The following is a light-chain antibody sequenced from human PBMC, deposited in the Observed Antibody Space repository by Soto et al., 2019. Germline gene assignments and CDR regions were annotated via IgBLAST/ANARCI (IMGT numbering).Light chain of an antibody. Sequence: QSVLTQPPSASGTPGQRVTISCSGSSSNIGSNAVNWYQQFPGTAPKLLIYTDNQRPSGVPDRFSGSKSGTSASLAISGLQSEDEADYFCAAWDGSLNADAFGTGTKLTVL. J-gene: IGLJ1*01. CDR2: TDN. V-gene: IGLV1-44*01. CDR1: SSNIGSNA. CDR3: AAWDGSLNADA.